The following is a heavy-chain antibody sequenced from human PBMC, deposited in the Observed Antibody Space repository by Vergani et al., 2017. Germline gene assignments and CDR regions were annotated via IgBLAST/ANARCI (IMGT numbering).Heavy chain of an antibody. CDR2: IYSSGGT. Sequence: QVRLQESGPGLVKPSETLSLTCSVPGGSMSGYYWSWIRQPAGKGLEWIGRIYSSGGTNYNPSLKSRVTISIDTSKNQFSLKLTSVTAADTAVYYCARYCSSTGCYLSSDPWGQGTLVTVSS. CDR3: ARYCSSTGCYLSSDP. D-gene: IGHD2-2*01. CDR1: GGSMSGYY. V-gene: IGHV4-4*07. J-gene: IGHJ5*02.